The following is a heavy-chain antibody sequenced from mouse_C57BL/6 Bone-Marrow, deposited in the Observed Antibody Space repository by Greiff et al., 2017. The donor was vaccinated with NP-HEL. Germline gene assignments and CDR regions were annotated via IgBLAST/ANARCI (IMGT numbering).Heavy chain of an antibody. D-gene: IGHD3-1*01. CDR3: TTGLTAMDY. V-gene: IGHV14-4*01. J-gene: IGHJ4*01. CDR2: IDPENGDT. CDR1: GFNIKDDY. Sequence: VQLQQSGAELVRPGASVKLSCTASGFNIKDDYMHWVKQRPEQGLEWIGWIDPENGDTESASKFQVQATLTADTSSNTAYLQLSSLTSEDTAVYYITTGLTAMDYWGQGTSVTVSS.